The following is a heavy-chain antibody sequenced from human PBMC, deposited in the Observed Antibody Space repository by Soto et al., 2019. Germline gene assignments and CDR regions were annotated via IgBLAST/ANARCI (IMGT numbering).Heavy chain of an antibody. Sequence: APVKVSCKASGYTFTGYAMHWVRQAPGQRLEWMGWINAGNGNTKYSQKFQGRVTITRDTSASTAYMELSSLRSEDTAVYYCARTTVTTFFGYWGQGTLVTVSS. V-gene: IGHV1-3*01. CDR2: INAGNGNT. J-gene: IGHJ4*02. D-gene: IGHD4-17*01. CDR1: GYTFTGYA. CDR3: ARTTVTTFFGY.